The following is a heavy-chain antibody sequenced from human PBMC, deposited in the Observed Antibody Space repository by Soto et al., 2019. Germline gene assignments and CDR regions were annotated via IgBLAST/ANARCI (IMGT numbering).Heavy chain of an antibody. Sequence: SETLSLTCTVSGGSISSGGYYWSWIRQHPGKGLEWIGYINYSGSTYYNPSLKSRVTISVDTSKNQFYLKLSSVTAADTAGYYWARDWGGPGPFDYWGQGTLVTVSS. D-gene: IGHD3-16*01. J-gene: IGHJ4*02. CDR2: INYSGST. V-gene: IGHV4-31*03. CDR3: ARDWGGPGPFDY. CDR1: GGSISSGGYY.